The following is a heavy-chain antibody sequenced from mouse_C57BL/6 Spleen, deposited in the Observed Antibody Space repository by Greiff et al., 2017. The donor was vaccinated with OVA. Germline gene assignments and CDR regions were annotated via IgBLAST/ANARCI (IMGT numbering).Heavy chain of an antibody. CDR3: ARPLMKDYAMDY. CDR1: GFTFSSYG. J-gene: IGHJ4*01. V-gene: IGHV5-6*01. CDR2: ISSGGSYT. Sequence: EVQLQESGGDLVKPGGSLKLSCAASGFTFSSYGMSWVRQTPDKRLEWVATISSGGSYTYYPDSVKGRFTISRDNAKNTLYLQMSSLKSEDTAMYYCARPLMKDYAMDYWGQGSSVTVAS.